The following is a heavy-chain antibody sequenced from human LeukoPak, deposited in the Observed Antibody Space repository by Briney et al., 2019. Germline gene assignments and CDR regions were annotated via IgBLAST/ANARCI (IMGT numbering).Heavy chain of an antibody. D-gene: IGHD3-10*01. CDR1: GFTFSSYW. Sequence: GGSLRLSCAASGFTFSSYWMSWVRQAPGKGLEWVANIKQDGSEKYYVDSVKGRFTISRDNAKNSLYLQMNSLRAEDTAVYYCAKDHDRFGELLSYFDYWGQGTLVTVSS. CDR2: IKQDGSEK. J-gene: IGHJ4*02. V-gene: IGHV3-7*01. CDR3: AKDHDRFGELLSYFDY.